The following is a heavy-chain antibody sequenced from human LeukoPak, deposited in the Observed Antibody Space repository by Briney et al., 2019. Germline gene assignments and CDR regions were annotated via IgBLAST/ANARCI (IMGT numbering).Heavy chain of an antibody. CDR2: IIPIFGTA. V-gene: IGHV1-69*06. D-gene: IGHD3-10*01. J-gene: IGHJ6*04. Sequence: SVKVSCKASGGTFSSYAISWVRQAPGQGLEWMGGIIPIFGTANYAQKFQGRVTITANKSTSTAYMELSSLRSEDTAVYYCARDYYGSGSTLYYYYGMDVWGKGTTVTVSS. CDR3: ARDYYGSGSTLYYYYGMDV. CDR1: GGTFSSYA.